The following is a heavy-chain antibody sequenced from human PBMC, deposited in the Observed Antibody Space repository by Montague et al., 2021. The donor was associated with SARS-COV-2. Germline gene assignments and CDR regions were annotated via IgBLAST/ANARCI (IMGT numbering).Heavy chain of an antibody. V-gene: IGHV4-34*01. CDR3: AKGRQHFNMIVVVMTGGEYYFDY. Sequence: SETLSLTCAVYGGPFSDYFWTWIRQPPGKGLKWIGEINHRGTSNYNPSLKSRVSISVDTSKNQFSLYLGSVTAADTAVYYCAKGRQHFNMIVVVMTGGEYYFDYWGQGTLVTVSS. CDR2: INHRGTS. D-gene: IGHD3-22*01. J-gene: IGHJ4*02. CDR1: GGPFSDYF.